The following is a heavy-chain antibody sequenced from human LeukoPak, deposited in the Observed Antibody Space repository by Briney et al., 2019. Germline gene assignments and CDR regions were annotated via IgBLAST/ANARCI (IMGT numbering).Heavy chain of an antibody. V-gene: IGHV3-33*06. J-gene: IGHJ4*02. CDR2: IWYDGGNK. Sequence: GGSLRLSCAASGFNFRNYGMHWVRQAPGKGLEWVAVIWYDGGNKYDEDSVKGRFTISRDNSKNTLYLQMNSLRAEDTAVYYCAKRLAVLGPSFDLWGQGALVTVSS. CDR3: AKRLAVLGPSFDL. CDR1: GFNFRNYG. D-gene: IGHD6-19*01.